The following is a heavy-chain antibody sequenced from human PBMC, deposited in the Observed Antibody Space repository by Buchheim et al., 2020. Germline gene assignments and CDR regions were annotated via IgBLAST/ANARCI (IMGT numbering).Heavy chain of an antibody. J-gene: IGHJ1*01. CDR1: GFTFGDYA. Sequence: EVQLVESGGGLVQPGRSLRLSCTASGFTFGDYAMSWVRQAPGKGLEWVGFIRSKAYGGTTEYAASVKGRFTISRDDSKSIAYLQMNSLKTEDTAVYYCTRVGDYGDPRDFQHWGQGTL. V-gene: IGHV3-49*04. CDR2: IRSKAYGGTT. CDR3: TRVGDYGDPRDFQH. D-gene: IGHD4-17*01.